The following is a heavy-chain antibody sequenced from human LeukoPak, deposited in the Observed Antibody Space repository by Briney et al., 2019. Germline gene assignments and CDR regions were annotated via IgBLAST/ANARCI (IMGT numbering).Heavy chain of an antibody. CDR1: GFTFSSYV. CDR3: ASEAAAGAHVDY. D-gene: IGHD6-13*01. V-gene: IGHV3-30-3*01. Sequence: GGSLRLSCAASGFTFSSYVMHWVRQAPGKGLEWVAVISYDGSNKYYADSVKGRFTISRDNSKNTVYLQTNSLRAEDTALYYCASEAAAGAHVDYWGQGTLVIVCS. J-gene: IGHJ4*02. CDR2: ISYDGSNK.